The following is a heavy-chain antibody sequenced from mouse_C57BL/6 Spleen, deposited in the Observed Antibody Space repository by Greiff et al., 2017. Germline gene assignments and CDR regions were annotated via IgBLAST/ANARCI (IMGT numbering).Heavy chain of an antibody. Sequence: EVKVEESGPGLVKPSQSLSLTCSVTGYSITSGYYWNWIRQFPGNKLEWMGYISYDGSNNYNPSLKNRISITRDTSKNQFFLKLNSVTTEDTATYYCARGGNYGFAYWGQGTLVTVSA. V-gene: IGHV3-6*01. CDR3: ARGGNYGFAY. D-gene: IGHD2-1*01. CDR2: ISYDGSN. J-gene: IGHJ3*01. CDR1: GYSITSGYY.